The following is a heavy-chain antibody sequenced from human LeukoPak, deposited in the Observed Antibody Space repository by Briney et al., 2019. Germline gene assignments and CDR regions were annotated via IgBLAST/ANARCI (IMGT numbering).Heavy chain of an antibody. CDR1: GFTFSDYY. J-gene: IGHJ5*02. CDR2: ISSSGSTI. V-gene: IGHV3-11*04. Sequence: GGSLRLSCAASGFTFSDYYMSWLRQAPGKGLEGVSYISSSGSTIYYADSVKGRFTISRDNAKNSLYLQMNSLRAEDTAVYYCARDRIAAAGWFDPWGQGTLVTVSS. D-gene: IGHD6-13*01. CDR3: ARDRIAAAGWFDP.